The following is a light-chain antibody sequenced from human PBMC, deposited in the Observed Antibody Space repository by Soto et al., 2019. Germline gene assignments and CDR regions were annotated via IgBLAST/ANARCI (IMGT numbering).Light chain of an antibody. CDR1: SSDVGSYNY. Sequence: QSALTQPASVSGSPGQSITISCTGTSSDVGSYNYVSWYQQYPGKAPKRMIYDVSNRPSGVSYRFYGSKSGKTASLTISGLQDEEEAYYYCSSYTTRSTHVVFGGRTKVTVL. CDR2: DVS. CDR3: SSYTTRSTHVV. V-gene: IGLV2-14*01. J-gene: IGLJ2*01.